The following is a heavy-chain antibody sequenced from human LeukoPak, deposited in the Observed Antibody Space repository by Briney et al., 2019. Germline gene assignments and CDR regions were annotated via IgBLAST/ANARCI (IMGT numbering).Heavy chain of an antibody. Sequence: SATLSLTCTVSGGSISSNSHYWGWIRQPPGKGLEWIGSIYYSGYTYYNPSPKSRVTISVDTSKNQFSLKLRSVTAADTAVYYCARDLYGSSGYYYKAFDIWGQGTMVTVSS. J-gene: IGHJ3*02. CDR3: ARDLYGSSGYYYKAFDI. V-gene: IGHV4-39*02. CDR1: GGSISSNSHY. D-gene: IGHD3-22*01. CDR2: IYYSGYT.